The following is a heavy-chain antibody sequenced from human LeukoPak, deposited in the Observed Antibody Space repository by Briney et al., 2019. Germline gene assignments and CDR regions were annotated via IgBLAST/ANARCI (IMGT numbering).Heavy chain of an antibody. CDR2: ISGNSGSI. J-gene: IGHJ3*02. CDR1: GFTFDDYA. D-gene: IGHD6-13*01. Sequence: GGSLRLSCAASGFTFDDYAMHWVRQAPGKGLEWVSGISGNSGSIGYADSVKGRFTISSDNAKNSLYLQMNSLRAEDTALYYCAKDSSSSWYDAFDIWGQGTMVTVSS. CDR3: AKDSSSSWYDAFDI. V-gene: IGHV3-9*01.